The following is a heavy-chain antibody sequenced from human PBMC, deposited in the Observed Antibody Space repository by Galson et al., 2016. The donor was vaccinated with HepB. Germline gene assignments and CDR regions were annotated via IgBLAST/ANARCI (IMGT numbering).Heavy chain of an antibody. CDR3: ARPTEGYYYGSSGFMGGYGMDV. J-gene: IGHJ6*02. D-gene: IGHD3-22*01. CDR1: GFTFNDYY. CDR2: VSSSGSTT. V-gene: IGHV3-11*01. Sequence: SLRLSCAASGFTFNDYYMTWIRQPPGKGLEWVSYVSSSGSTTYYADSVKGRFTISRDNAKNSLYLQMNSQRVEDTAVYFCARPTEGYYYGSSGFMGGYGMDVWGQGTTVTVSS.